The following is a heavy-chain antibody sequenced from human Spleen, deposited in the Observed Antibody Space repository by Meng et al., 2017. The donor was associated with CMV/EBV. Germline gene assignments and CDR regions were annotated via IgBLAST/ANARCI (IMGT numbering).Heavy chain of an antibody. CDR1: GFTFSSYS. Sequence: GGSLRLSCAASGFTFSSYSMNWVRQAPGKGLEWVSSISSSSSYIYYADSVKGRFTISRDNAKNSLYLQMNSLRAEDTAVYYCARVKVEGGSYGKTDYYYYGMDVWGQGTTVTVSS. J-gene: IGHJ6*02. D-gene: IGHD5-18*01. CDR2: ISSSSSYI. V-gene: IGHV3-21*04. CDR3: ARVKVEGGSYGKTDYYYYGMDV.